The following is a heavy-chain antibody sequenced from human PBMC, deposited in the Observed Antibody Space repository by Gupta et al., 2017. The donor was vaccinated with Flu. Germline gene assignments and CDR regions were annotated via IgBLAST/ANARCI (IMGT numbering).Heavy chain of an antibody. CDR3: ARRYGTTLWDLDP. Sequence: QVQLVESGGGVVQPGRSLRLSCAASGFTFSSFGMHWVRQAPGKGLEWVAVLSYDGSKTYYADSVKGRFTISRDNSKDTLYLQMNSLKTEDTAVYYCARRYGTTLWDLDPWGQGTLVTVSS. D-gene: IGHD2-8*01. J-gene: IGHJ5*02. CDR1: GFTFSSFG. V-gene: IGHV3-30*03. CDR2: LSYDGSKT.